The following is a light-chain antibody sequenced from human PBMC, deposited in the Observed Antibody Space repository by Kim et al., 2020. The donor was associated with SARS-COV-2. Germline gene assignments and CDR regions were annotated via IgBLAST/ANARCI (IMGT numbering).Light chain of an antibody. V-gene: IGKV3-20*01. CDR2: GAS. Sequence: PGERATLSCRASQTVNNYLAWYQQKPGQAPRLLIYGASSRATGIPDRFSGSGSGTDFTLTISRLEPEDFAVFYCQQYAGSPLSATFGGGTKL. CDR1: QTVNNY. CDR3: QQYAGSPLSAT. J-gene: IGKJ4*01.